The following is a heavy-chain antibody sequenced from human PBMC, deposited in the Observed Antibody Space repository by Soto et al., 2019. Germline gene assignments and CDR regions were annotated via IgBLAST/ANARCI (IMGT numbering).Heavy chain of an antibody. J-gene: IGHJ3*02. CDR1: GYSFTSYW. Sequence: GESLKISCKGSGYSFTSYWIGWVRQMPGKGLEWMGIIYPGDSDTRYSPSFQGQVTISADKSISTAYLQWSSLKASDTAMYYCARETMIVVVIRALDAFDIWGQGTMVTVSS. V-gene: IGHV5-51*01. CDR3: ARETMIVVVIRALDAFDI. CDR2: IYPGDSDT. D-gene: IGHD3-22*01.